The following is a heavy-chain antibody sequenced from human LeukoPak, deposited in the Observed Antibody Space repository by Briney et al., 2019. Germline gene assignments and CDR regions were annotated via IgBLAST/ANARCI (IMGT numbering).Heavy chain of an antibody. Sequence: GGSLRLSCAASGFTFSDYYMSWIRQAPGKGLEWVSYISSHDSTKYYADSVKGRFTISRGNAKNSLYLQMNSLRAEDTAVYYCARVLTMVRGIIISLYYFDFWGQGTLVTVSS. D-gene: IGHD3-10*01. CDR1: GFTFSDYY. J-gene: IGHJ4*02. CDR2: ISSHDSTK. V-gene: IGHV3-11*01. CDR3: ARVLTMVRGIIISLYYFDF.